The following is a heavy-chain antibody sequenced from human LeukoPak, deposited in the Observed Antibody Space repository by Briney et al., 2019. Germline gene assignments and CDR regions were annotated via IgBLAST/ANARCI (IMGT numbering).Heavy chain of an antibody. D-gene: IGHD3-10*01. CDR1: GGSISSNSYF. CDR3: ASQKTLVRGAIRLFDASDI. J-gene: IGHJ3*02. CDR2: IHYSGSI. V-gene: IGHV4-39*01. Sequence: PSETLSLTCTVSGGSISSNSYFWGWIHQPPGKGLEWIGIIHYSGSIYYSPSLKSRLSISIDTSKNQFSLKLSSVTAADTAVYYCASQKTLVRGAIRLFDASDIWGQGTVVTVS.